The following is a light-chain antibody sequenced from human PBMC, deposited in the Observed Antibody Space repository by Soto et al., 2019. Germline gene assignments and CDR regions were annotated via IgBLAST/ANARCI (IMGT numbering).Light chain of an antibody. CDR3: QQYNSYSPWT. CDR2: DAS. J-gene: IGKJ1*01. CDR1: QSISSW. V-gene: IGKV1-5*01. Sequence: DIQVTHSPSTLSASVGDIVTITCRASQSISSWLAWYQQKPGKAPKLLIYDASSLESGVPSRFSGSGSGTEFILTISSLQPDDFATYYCQQYNSYSPWTFGQGTKVDI.